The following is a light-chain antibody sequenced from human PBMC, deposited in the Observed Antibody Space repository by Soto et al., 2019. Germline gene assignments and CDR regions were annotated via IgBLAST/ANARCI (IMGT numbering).Light chain of an antibody. Sequence: EIVMTQSPATLSVSPGERATLSCRASQSVSSNLAWYQQIPGQAPRLLIYGASTRATGIPARFSGRGSGTEFTLTISSLQSEDFTVYYCQQYNNWFTFGGGTKVEIK. J-gene: IGKJ4*01. CDR2: GAS. V-gene: IGKV3-15*01. CDR3: QQYNNWFT. CDR1: QSVSSN.